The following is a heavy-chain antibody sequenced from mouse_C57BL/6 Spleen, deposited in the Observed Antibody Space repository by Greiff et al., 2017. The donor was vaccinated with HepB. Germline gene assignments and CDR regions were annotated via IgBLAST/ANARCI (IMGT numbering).Heavy chain of an antibody. CDR2: IDPSDSET. J-gene: IGHJ4*01. V-gene: IGHV1-52*01. Sequence: QVQLQQPGAELVRPGSSVKLSCKASGYTFTSYWMHWVKQRPIQGLEWIGNIDPSDSETHYNQKFKDKATLTVDKSSSTAYMQSSSLTSEDSAVYYCARAGYAMDYWGQGTSVTVSS. CDR3: ARAGYAMDY. CDR1: GYTFTSYW.